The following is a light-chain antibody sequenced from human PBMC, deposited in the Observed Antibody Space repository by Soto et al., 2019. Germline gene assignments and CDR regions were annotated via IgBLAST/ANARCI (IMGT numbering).Light chain of an antibody. Sequence: EIGMTQSPATLSVSPGERVTLSCRASQSVRSNLAWYQQKPGQAPRLLIYGASTRATGLPARFSGSGSGTDFTLTISSLQSEDFAVYYCQQYNTWPPITFGQGTRLEIK. CDR3: QQYNTWPPIT. CDR2: GAS. V-gene: IGKV3-15*01. J-gene: IGKJ5*01. CDR1: QSVRSN.